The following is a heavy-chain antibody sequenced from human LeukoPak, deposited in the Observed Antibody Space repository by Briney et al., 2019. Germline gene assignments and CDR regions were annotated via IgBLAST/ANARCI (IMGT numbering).Heavy chain of an antibody. V-gene: IGHV4-38-2*01. CDR3: AVGLHSGQFAFDI. J-gene: IGHJ3*02. Sequence: PSETLSLTCAVSGYSISRGSYWGWIRRPPGKGLEWIGSVYHSGSAYYNPSLKSRVTISVDTSKNQFSLKLTSVTAADTAVYYCAVGLHSGQFAFDIWGQGTMVTVSP. CDR1: GYSISRGSY. D-gene: IGHD5-24*01. CDR2: VYHSGSA.